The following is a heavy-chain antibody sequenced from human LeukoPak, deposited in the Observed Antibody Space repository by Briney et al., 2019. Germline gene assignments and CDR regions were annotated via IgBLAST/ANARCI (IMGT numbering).Heavy chain of an antibody. CDR1: GYSLTSYW. V-gene: IGHV5-51*01. J-gene: IGHJ4*02. CDR3: ARTYYYDSSGYSPQFDY. Sequence: GESLKISCKGSGYSLTSYWIGWVRQMPGKGLEWMGTIYPGDSDTRYSPSFQGQVTISADKSISTAYLQWSSLKASDTAMYYCARTYYYDSSGYSPQFDYWGQGTLVTVSS. D-gene: IGHD3-22*01. CDR2: IYPGDSDT.